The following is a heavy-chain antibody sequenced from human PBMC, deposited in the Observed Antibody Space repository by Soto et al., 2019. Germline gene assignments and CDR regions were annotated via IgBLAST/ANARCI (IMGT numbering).Heavy chain of an antibody. D-gene: IGHD3-3*01. V-gene: IGHV4-30-2*01. Sequence: SETMSLTCAVSGGSISSGGYSWSWIRQPPGKGLEWIGYIYHSGSTYYNPSLKSRVTISVDRSKNQFSLKLSSVTAADTAVYYCARGPLRWRDLHDYGMDFWGQGTTLTVFS. CDR3: ARGPLRWRDLHDYGMDF. J-gene: IGHJ6*02. CDR2: IYHSGST. CDR1: GGSISSGGYS.